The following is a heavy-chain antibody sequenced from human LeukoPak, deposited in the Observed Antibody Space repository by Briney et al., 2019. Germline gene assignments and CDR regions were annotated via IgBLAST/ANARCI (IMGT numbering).Heavy chain of an antibody. CDR2: IKPDGSEK. V-gene: IGHV3-7*01. Sequence: GGSLRLSCAASGLTFSTYWMSWVRQAPGKGLELVAHIKPDGSEKYYVDSVKARFTISRDNAKNPLYLQVNSLRAEDTAVYYCAINQRRFDYWGQGTLVTVSS. J-gene: IGHJ4*02. D-gene: IGHD1-14*01. CDR1: GLTFSTYW. CDR3: AINQRRFDY.